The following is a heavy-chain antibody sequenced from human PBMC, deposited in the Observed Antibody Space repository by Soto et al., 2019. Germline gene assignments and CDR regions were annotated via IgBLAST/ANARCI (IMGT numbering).Heavy chain of an antibody. CDR2: ITTSDDIT. CDR3: TKGDSSGYFDPSSGYSTPDH. J-gene: IGHJ5*02. D-gene: IGHD3-3*01. Sequence: EVQLFESGGGLVEPGESLRLSCAASGFIFKDFAMSWVRQPPGKGLEWVSTITTSDDITYSADSVRGRFTISRDNSANTLFLQMSSLRGDDTATYYCTKGDSSGYFDPSSGYSTPDHWGQGTLVTVSS. CDR1: GFIFKDFA. V-gene: IGHV3-23*01.